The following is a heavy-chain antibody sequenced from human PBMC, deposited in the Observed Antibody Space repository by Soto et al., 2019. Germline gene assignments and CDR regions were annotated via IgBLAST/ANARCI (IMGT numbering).Heavy chain of an antibody. J-gene: IGHJ4*02. V-gene: IGHV3-23*01. Sequence: EVELLESGGGLIQPGGSLRLSCAASGFTFSTYTMNWVRQAPGRGLEWISTMSDAGRSTFYADSVQGRFIVSRDNSNNAFFLEMPRLRLADTAVYYCAKDDVATYCVLSSCHATGFEFWGQGVLVAVSS. CDR3: AKDDVATYCVLSSCHATGFEF. CDR2: MSDAGRST. CDR1: GFTFSTYT. D-gene: IGHD3-10*02.